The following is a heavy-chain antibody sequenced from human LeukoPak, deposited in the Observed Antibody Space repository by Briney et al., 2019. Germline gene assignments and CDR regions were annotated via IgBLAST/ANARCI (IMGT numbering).Heavy chain of an antibody. J-gene: IGHJ4*02. V-gene: IGHV1-24*01. CDR1: GYTLTELS. D-gene: IGHD5-12*01. Sequence: ALVKVSCKVSGYTLTELSMHWVRQAPGKGLEWMGGFDPEDGETIYAQKFQGRVTMTEDTSTDTAYMELSSLRSEDTAVYYCATSIVATITLDYWGQGTLVTVSS. CDR2: FDPEDGET. CDR3: ATSIVATITLDY.